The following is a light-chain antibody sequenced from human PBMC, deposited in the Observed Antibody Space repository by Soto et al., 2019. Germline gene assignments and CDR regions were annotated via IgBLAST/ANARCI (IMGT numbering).Light chain of an antibody. CDR2: TAS. Sequence: DIQMTQSPSSLSASVGDRVTITCRASQSISSYLNWYQQKPGKAPNLLIYTASSLESGVPSRFSGSGSGTDFTLTITSLQPEDFATYFCQQSYSRPPTFGQGTKVDTK. CDR1: QSISSY. V-gene: IGKV1-39*01. J-gene: IGKJ1*01. CDR3: QQSYSRPPT.